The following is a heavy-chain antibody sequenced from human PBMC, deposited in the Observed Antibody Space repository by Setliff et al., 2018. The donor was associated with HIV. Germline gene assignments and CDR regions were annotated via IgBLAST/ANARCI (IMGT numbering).Heavy chain of an antibody. D-gene: IGHD3-3*01. CDR3: ARGFRSGRIFGIDY. J-gene: IGHJ4*02. Sequence: SETLSLTCTVSGGSISSSSYYWGWIRQPPGKGLEWIGSIYYSGSTYYNPSLKSRVTISVDTSNNHFSLKLSSVTAADTAVYYCARGFRSGRIFGIDYWGQGTLVTVSS. CDR2: IYYSGST. V-gene: IGHV4-39*02. CDR1: GGSISSSSYY.